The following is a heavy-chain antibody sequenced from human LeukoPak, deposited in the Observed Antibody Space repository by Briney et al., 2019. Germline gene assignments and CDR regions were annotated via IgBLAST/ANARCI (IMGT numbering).Heavy chain of an antibody. CDR2: IFYSGST. D-gene: IGHD6-19*01. CDR3: ARGPAVAGLFDY. Sequence: SETLSLTCTVSGGSISSYYWSWVRQPPGKGLEWIGYIFYSGSTNYNPSLKSRVTMSVDTSKNQFSLKLSSVTAADTAVYYCARGPAVAGLFDYWGQGTLVTVSS. J-gene: IGHJ4*02. CDR1: GGSISSYY. V-gene: IGHV4-59*12.